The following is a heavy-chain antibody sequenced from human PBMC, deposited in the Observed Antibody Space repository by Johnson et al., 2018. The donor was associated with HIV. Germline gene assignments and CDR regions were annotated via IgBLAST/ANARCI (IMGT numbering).Heavy chain of an antibody. D-gene: IGHD3-10*01. V-gene: IGHV3-15*01. CDR1: GFTFSNAW. CDR3: AREQATLWFRASGAAFAV. CDR2: IKSKTDLGTT. J-gene: IGHJ3*01. Sequence: VQLVESGGGLVKPGGSLRLSCAASGFTFSNAWMSWVRQAPGKGLEWVGRIKSKTDLGTTDYAAPVKGRFTISRDDSKNTLYLQMNSLRAEDTAVYYCAREQATLWFRASGAAFAVWGQGTMVTVSS.